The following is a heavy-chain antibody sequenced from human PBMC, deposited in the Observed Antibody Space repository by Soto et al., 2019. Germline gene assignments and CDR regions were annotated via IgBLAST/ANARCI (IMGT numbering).Heavy chain of an antibody. CDR2: IYYSGST. D-gene: IGHD1-1*01. CDR1: GGSISSYY. J-gene: IGHJ4*02. Sequence: QVQLQESGPGLVKPSETLSLTCTVSGGSISSYYWSWIRQPPGKGLEWIGYIYYSGSTNYTPPLXXXXXXXXXXXXXXXXXXXXXXXXXXTXXXXXXXXYGYSFDYWGQGTLVTVSS. CDR3: XXXYGYSFDY. V-gene: IGHV4-59*01.